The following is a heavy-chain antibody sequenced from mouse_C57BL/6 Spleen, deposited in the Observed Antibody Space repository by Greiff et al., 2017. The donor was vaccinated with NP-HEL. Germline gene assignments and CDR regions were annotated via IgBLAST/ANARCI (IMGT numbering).Heavy chain of an antibody. D-gene: IGHD2-3*01. CDR3: ARSGGYYPYYFDY. V-gene: IGHV1-26*01. CDR2: INPNNGGT. CDR1: GYTFTDYY. J-gene: IGHJ2*01. Sequence: EVQLQQSGPELVKPGASVKISCKASGYTFTDYYMNWVKQSHGKSLEWIGDINPNNGGTSYNQKFKGKATLTVDKSSSTAYMELRSLTSEDSAVYYCARSGGYYPYYFDYWGQGTTLTVSS.